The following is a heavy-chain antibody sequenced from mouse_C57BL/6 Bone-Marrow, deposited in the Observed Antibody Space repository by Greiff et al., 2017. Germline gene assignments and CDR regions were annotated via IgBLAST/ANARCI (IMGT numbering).Heavy chain of an antibody. CDR2: IDPSDSYT. CDR1: GYTFTSYW. J-gene: IGHJ3*01. D-gene: IGHD1-1*01. CDR3: ARGGYYGSSWFAY. Sequence: QVQLQQPGAELVKPGASVKLSCKASGYTFTSYWMQWVKQRPGQGLEWIGEIDPSDSYTNYNQKFKGKDTLTLDTSSSTAYLQHSSLTSEDSAVYDGARGGYYGSSWFAYWGQGTLVTVSA. V-gene: IGHV1-50*01.